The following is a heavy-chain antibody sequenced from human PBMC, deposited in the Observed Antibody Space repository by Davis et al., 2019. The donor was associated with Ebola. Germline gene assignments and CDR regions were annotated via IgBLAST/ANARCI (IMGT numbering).Heavy chain of an antibody. CDR3: AKVSNGV. J-gene: IGHJ4*02. D-gene: IGHD3-10*01. V-gene: IGHV3-48*01. CDR1: GFTFSSYS. CDR2: ISSSSSTI. Sequence: PGGSLRLSCAASGFTFSSYSMNWVRQAPGKGLDWVSYISSSSSTIYYADSVKGRFTISRDNSKNTLYLQMNSLRAEDTAVYYCAKVSNGVWGQGTLVTVSS.